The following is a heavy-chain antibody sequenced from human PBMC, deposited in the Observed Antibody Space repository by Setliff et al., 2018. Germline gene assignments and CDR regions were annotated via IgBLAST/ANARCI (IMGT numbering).Heavy chain of an antibody. Sequence: PGGSLRLSCGASGFTYNNCWVSWVRQAPGKGLEWLASINPDGSEKYYVDSVKGRFTISRDNARNSLSLQMNSLRTEDTAVYYCFSAGTCSYWGQGTLVTVSS. V-gene: IGHV3-7*01. J-gene: IGHJ4*02. D-gene: IGHD3-10*02. CDR1: GFTYNNCW. CDR3: FSAGTCSY. CDR2: INPDGSEK.